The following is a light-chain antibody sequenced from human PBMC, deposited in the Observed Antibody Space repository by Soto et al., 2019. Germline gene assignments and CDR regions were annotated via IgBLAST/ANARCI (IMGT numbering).Light chain of an antibody. Sequence: QSALTQPASVSGSPGQSITISCTGTSSDVGDHNYVSWYRQQPGKAPKLMIYAVSNRPSGVSNRFSGSKSGNTASLTISGLQAEDEADYYCSSYTTSSTVIFGGGTQLTVL. J-gene: IGLJ2*01. CDR3: SSYTTSSTVI. CDR2: AVS. V-gene: IGLV2-14*03. CDR1: SSDVGDHNY.